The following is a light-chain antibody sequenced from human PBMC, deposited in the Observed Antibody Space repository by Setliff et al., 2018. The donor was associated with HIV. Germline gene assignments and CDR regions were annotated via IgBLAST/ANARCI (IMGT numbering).Light chain of an antibody. Sequence: LTQPAPVSGSPGQSITISCTGTSSDVGGYSYVSWYQQHPDKAPKLMISDVTNRPSGVSNRFSGSKSGNTASLTISGLQAEDEADYYCCSYTSSTPLYVFGTGTKVTVL. CDR1: SSDVGGYSY. J-gene: IGLJ1*01. CDR2: DVT. CDR3: CSYTSSTPLYV. V-gene: IGLV2-14*03.